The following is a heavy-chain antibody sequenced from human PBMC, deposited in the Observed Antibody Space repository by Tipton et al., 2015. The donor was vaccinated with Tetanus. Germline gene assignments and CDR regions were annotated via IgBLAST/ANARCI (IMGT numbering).Heavy chain of an antibody. V-gene: IGHV4-59*01. CDR3: ARRIQVFGPAILDAFDL. J-gene: IGHJ3*01. CDR2: IYDNGTT. Sequence: TLSLTCTVAGGSISGYYWTWIRQPPGKGLEWIGYIYDNGTTSYSPSLKSRVIISVDKSKNQLSLKLGFVTAEDTAIYYCARRIQVFGPAILDAFDLWAQGTMVIVSS. CDR1: GGSISGYY. D-gene: IGHD3/OR15-3a*01.